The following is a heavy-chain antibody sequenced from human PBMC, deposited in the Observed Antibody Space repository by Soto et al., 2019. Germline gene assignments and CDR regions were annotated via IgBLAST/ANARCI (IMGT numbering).Heavy chain of an antibody. CDR1: GYTFTSCC. D-gene: IGHD4-17*01. J-gene: IGHJ4*02. CDR3: ARAYGDYPFDY. V-gene: IGHV1-46*03. Sequence: ASVKVSCKASGYTFTSCCMHWVRQAPGQGLEWMGIINPSGGSTSYAQKFQGRVTMTRDTSTSTVYMELSSLRSEDTAVYYCARAYGDYPFDYWGQGTLVTVSS. CDR2: INPSGGST.